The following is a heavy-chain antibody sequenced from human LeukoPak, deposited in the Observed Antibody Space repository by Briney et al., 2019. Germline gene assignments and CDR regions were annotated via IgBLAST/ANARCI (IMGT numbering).Heavy chain of an antibody. CDR3: ARAKLIVLDH. CDR2: THPNSGAS. Sequence: ASVKVSCKASGYTFTHYHIHWLRPAPGQGLEWMEWTHPNSGASNYTQKFQGRVTMTRDTSISTAYMELSRLRYDDTAVYYCARAKLIVLDHWGQGTLVTVSS. D-gene: IGHD2/OR15-2a*01. CDR1: GYTFTHYH. V-gene: IGHV1-2*02. J-gene: IGHJ4*02.